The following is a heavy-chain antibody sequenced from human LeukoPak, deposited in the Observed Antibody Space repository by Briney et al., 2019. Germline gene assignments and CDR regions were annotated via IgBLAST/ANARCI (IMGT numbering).Heavy chain of an antibody. Sequence: ASVKVSCKASGYTFTNYGITWVRQAPGQGLEWMGWIRASNGNIDYAQKLQGRVTMTTDTSTNTAYMELRSLRSDDTAVYYCARSPLDYGDYTHFDYWGQGTLVTVSS. CDR3: ARSPLDYGDYTHFDY. CDR1: GYTFTNYG. J-gene: IGHJ4*02. V-gene: IGHV1-18*04. D-gene: IGHD4-17*01. CDR2: IRASNGNI.